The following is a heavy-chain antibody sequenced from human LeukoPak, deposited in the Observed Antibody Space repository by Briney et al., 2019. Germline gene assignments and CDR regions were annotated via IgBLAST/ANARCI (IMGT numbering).Heavy chain of an antibody. J-gene: IGHJ5*02. CDR1: GFSLSGYW. V-gene: IGHV3-74*01. CDR3: ARDPRNIGLAP. CDR2: NNGDGSTT. Sequence: GGSLRLSCVASGFSLSGYWMYWVRQAPGKGLMYILRNNGDGSTTNYADVVKGRFTMSRDNVKNTLYLQMNSLRVEDTAVYYCARDPRNIGLAPWGQGTLVTVSS. D-gene: IGHD5-12*01.